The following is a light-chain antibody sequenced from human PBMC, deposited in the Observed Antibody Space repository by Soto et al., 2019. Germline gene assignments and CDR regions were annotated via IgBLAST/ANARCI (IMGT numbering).Light chain of an antibody. Sequence: QSVLTRPPSASGTPGQRVTISCSGNTSNIGRSTVSWYQQFPGAAPKLLIYGNTQRPLGVPVRFSGSKSDTSASLAISGLQSEDEADYYCATWNDGVFVFGIGTKLTVL. CDR2: GNT. J-gene: IGLJ1*01. CDR1: TSNIGRST. CDR3: ATWNDGVFV. V-gene: IGLV1-44*01.